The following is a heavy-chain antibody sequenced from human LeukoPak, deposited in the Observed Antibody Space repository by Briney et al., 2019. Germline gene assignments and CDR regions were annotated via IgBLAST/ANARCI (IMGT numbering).Heavy chain of an antibody. J-gene: IGHJ4*02. Sequence: ASVKVSCKASGYTFTSYDINWVRQATGQGLEWMGWMNPNSGNTGYAQKFQGRVTMIRDTSISTAYMELRRLRSDDTAVYYCAREGAATFDYWGQGTLVTVSS. V-gene: IGHV1-8*01. D-gene: IGHD6-13*01. CDR2: MNPNSGNT. CDR3: AREGAATFDY. CDR1: GYTFTSYD.